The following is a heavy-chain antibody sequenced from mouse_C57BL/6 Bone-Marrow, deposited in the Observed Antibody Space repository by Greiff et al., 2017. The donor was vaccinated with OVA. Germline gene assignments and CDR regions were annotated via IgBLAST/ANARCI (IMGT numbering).Heavy chain of an antibody. Sequence: VQLQQSGAELVRPGASVKLSCTASGFNIKDDYMHWVKQRPEQGLEWIGWIDPENGDTEYASKFQGKATITADTSSNTAYLQLSSLTSEDTAVYYCTTLLCSFAYWGQGTRVTVSA. CDR3: TTLLCSFAY. CDR2: IDPENGDT. D-gene: IGHD2-10*01. V-gene: IGHV14-4*01. CDR1: GFNIKDDY. J-gene: IGHJ3*01.